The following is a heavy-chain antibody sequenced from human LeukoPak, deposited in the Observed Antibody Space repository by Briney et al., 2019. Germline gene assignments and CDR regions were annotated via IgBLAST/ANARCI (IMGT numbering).Heavy chain of an antibody. CDR2: IFGSGGST. D-gene: IGHD6-19*01. CDR1: GLTFSSYA. J-gene: IGHJ4*02. Sequence: GGSLRLSCAASGLTFSSYAIYWVRQAPGKGLEGVSGIFGSGGSTHYADSVKGRFTISRDNSKNTVYLQMNSLRAEDTAVYYCAKTTTGYSSGRFPGWPVDYWGQGTLVTVSS. CDR3: AKTTTGYSSGRFPGWPVDY. V-gene: IGHV3-23*01.